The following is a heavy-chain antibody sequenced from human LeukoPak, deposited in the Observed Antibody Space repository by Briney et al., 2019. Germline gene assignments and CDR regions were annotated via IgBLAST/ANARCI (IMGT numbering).Heavy chain of an antibody. CDR3: ARVGSADYYDSSGYCEDAFDI. V-gene: IGHV4-38-2*02. Sequence: ASETLSLTCTVSGYSISSGYYWGWIRQPPGKGLEWIGEINHSGSTNYNPSLKSRVTISVDTSKNQFSLKLSSVTAADTAVYYCARVGSADYYDSSGYCEDAFDIWGQGTMVTVSS. CDR1: GYSISSGYY. CDR2: INHSGST. D-gene: IGHD3-22*01. J-gene: IGHJ3*02.